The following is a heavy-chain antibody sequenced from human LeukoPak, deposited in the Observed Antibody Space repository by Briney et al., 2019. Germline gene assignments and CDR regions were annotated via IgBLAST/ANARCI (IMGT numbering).Heavy chain of an antibody. CDR1: GFTLRNYD. CDR3: AKEREYSGYEPLPNDY. J-gene: IGHJ4*02. Sequence: GGTLRLSCAASGFTLRNYDINWVRQAPGKGLEWVSVIRGSSGSTYYADSVKGRFTISRDDSKNTLYLQMNSLRAEDTAVYYCAKEREYSGYEPLPNDYWGQGTPVTVSS. V-gene: IGHV3-23*01. D-gene: IGHD5-12*01. CDR2: IRGSSGST.